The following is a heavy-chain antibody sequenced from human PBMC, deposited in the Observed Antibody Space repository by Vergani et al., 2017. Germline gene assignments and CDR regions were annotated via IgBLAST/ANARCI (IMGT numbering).Heavy chain of an antibody. CDR2: INHSGST. V-gene: IGHV4-39*07. J-gene: IGHJ5*02. Sequence: QLQLQESGPGLVKPSETLSLTCTVSGGSISSSSYYWSWIRQPPGKGLEWIGEINHSGSTNYNPSLKSRVTISVDTSKNQFSLKLSSVTAADTAVYYCARGRVQLGYCSGGSCYWFDPWGQGTLVTVSS. D-gene: IGHD2-15*01. CDR3: ARGRVQLGYCSGGSCYWFDP. CDR1: GGSISSSSYY.